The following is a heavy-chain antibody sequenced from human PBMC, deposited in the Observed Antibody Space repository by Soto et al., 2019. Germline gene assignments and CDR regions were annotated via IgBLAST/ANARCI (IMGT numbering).Heavy chain of an antibody. V-gene: IGHV3-53*01. D-gene: IGHD3-10*01. Sequence: GKGLEWVSVIFIGGTTQYAESVKGRFTISRDKSENTVVLQMNSVRAEDTAVYYCASFCLYASGTFSFRHKGFASLRQRTYDP. J-gene: IGHJ5*02. CDR3: ASFCLYASGTFSFRHKGFASLRQRTYDP. CDR2: IFIGGTT.